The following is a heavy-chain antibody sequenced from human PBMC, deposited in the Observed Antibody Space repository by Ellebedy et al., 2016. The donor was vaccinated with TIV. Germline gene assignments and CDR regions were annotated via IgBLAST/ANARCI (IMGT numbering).Heavy chain of an antibody. D-gene: IGHD3-3*01. J-gene: IGHJ4*02. V-gene: IGHV4-30-4*01. CDR2: IYYSGTT. Sequence: SETLSLXXSVSGGSINSGDYYWSWIRQPPGKGLEWLGYIYYSGTTYYNTSLKSRITIPVDTSKNQFSLRLSSVTAADTAVYFCARETDFWSDSSYFDYWGQGILVTISS. CDR1: GGSINSGDYY. CDR3: ARETDFWSDSSYFDY.